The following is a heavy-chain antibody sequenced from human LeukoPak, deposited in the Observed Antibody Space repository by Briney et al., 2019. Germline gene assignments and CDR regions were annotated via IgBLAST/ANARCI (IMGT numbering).Heavy chain of an antibody. J-gene: IGHJ4*02. Sequence: GGSLRLSCAASGFTFSSSAMSWVRQAPGKGLEWVSAISNNGGYTYYADSVQGRFTISRDNSKSTLCLQMNSLRAEDTAVYYCARDRSYSSSSFFDYWGQGTLVTVSS. CDR2: ISNNGGYT. V-gene: IGHV3-23*01. CDR1: GFTFSSSA. D-gene: IGHD6-6*01. CDR3: ARDRSYSSSSFFDY.